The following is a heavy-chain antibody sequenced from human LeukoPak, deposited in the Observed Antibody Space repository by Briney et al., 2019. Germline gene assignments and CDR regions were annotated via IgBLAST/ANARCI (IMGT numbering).Heavy chain of an antibody. Sequence: PSETLSLTCAVYGGPFSDYYWSWIRQPPGRGLEWIGKINHSGSTNYRPSLKSRVTISIDTSKSQFSLKLKSMTAADTAVYYCARGEGARDGYNYEGPFYFDYWGQGTLVTVSS. J-gene: IGHJ4*02. CDR1: GGPFSDYY. V-gene: IGHV4-34*01. CDR3: ARGEGARDGYNYEGPFYFDY. D-gene: IGHD5-24*01. CDR2: INHSGST.